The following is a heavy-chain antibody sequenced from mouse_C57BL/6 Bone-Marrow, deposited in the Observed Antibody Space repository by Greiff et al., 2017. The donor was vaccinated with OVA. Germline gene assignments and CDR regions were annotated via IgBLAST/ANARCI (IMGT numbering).Heavy chain of an antibody. CDR2: IDPSDSET. CDR3: ARRSLLPQWCFDD. V-gene: IGHV1-52*01. D-gene: IGHD1-1*01. CDR1: GYTFTSYW. Sequence: VQLQQPGAELVRPGSSVKLSCKASGYTFTSYWMHWVKQRPIQGLEWIGNIDPSDSETHYNQKFKDKATLTVDKSSSTAYMQLSSLTSEDSAVYYCARRSLLPQWCFDDWGKGTTVTVSS. J-gene: IGHJ1*03.